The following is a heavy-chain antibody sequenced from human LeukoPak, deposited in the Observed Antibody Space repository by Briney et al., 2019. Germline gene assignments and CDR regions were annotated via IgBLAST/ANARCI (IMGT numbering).Heavy chain of an antibody. D-gene: IGHD2-15*01. CDR3: ARVRISYYFDY. J-gene: IGHJ4*02. CDR1: GGSISSGSYY. CDR2: IYTSGST. Sequence: SQTLSLTCTVSGGSISSGSYYWSWIRQPAGKGLEWIGRIYTSGSTNYNPSLKSRITISVDTSKNQFSLKLSSVTAADTAVYYCARVRISYYFDYWGQGTLVTVSS. V-gene: IGHV4-61*02.